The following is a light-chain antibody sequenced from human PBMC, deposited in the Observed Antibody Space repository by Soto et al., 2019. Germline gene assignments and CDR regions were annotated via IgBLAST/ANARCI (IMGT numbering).Light chain of an antibody. Sequence: EIVMTQSPATLSVSPGERVTLSCRASQSVSSNLAWYQQKPGQAPRLLIFGASTRASGIPATFSGSGSGTEFTLTISSLQSEDFALYYCQQYNNWPRITFGQGTRLEIK. CDR1: QSVSSN. V-gene: IGKV3-15*01. J-gene: IGKJ5*01. CDR3: QQYNNWPRIT. CDR2: GAS.